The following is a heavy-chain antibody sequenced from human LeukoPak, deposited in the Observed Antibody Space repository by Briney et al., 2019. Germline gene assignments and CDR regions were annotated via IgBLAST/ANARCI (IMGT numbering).Heavy chain of an antibody. Sequence: SVKVSCKASGGSFSSYAISWVRQAPGQGLEWMGGIIPIFGTANYAQKFQGRVTITTDESTSTAYMELSSLRSEDTAVYYCASGLPSSGWYPLNTFDYWGQGTLVTVSS. V-gene: IGHV1-69*05. CDR2: IIPIFGTA. J-gene: IGHJ4*02. CDR1: GGSFSSYA. CDR3: ASGLPSSGWYPLNTFDY. D-gene: IGHD6-19*01.